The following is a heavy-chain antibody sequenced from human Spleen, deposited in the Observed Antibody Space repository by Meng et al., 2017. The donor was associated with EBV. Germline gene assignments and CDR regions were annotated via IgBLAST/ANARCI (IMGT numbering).Heavy chain of an antibody. CDR1: VYTFPDFY. CDR3: ARDRAVGSTLFSFDQ. D-gene: IGHD1-26*01. J-gene: IGHJ4*02. CDR2: IIPNSGGT. Sequence: QGQVVELGPEGKKPGTSIQLSCKASVYTFPDFYIHWVRQAPGQGLEWMGRIIPNSGGTNYAQNFQGRATMTRDTSISTAYMELNSLTSDDTAVYYCARDRAVGSTLFSFDQWGQGTLVTVSS. V-gene: IGHV1-2*06.